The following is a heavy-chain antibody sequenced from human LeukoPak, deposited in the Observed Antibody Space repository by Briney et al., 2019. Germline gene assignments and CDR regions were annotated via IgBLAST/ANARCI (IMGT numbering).Heavy chain of an antibody. CDR1: GFTFSSYS. J-gene: IGHJ6*03. Sequence: GGSLRLSCAASGFTFSSYSMNWVRQAPGKGLEWVSSISSSSSYIYYADSVKGRFTISRDNSKNTLYLQMNSMRAEDTAVYYCAKDGGEYYDILTGYYPRLYYMDVWGKGTTVTISS. V-gene: IGHV3-21*04. CDR3: AKDGGEYYDILTGYYPRLYYMDV. CDR2: ISSSSSYI. D-gene: IGHD3-9*01.